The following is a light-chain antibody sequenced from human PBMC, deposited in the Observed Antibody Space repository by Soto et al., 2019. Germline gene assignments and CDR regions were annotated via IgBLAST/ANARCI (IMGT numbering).Light chain of an antibody. CDR3: QHYSDWPLT. J-gene: IGKJ4*01. CDR2: GAS. V-gene: IGKV3-15*01. CDR1: QTLYNN. Sequence: EIVMTQSPATLSVSPGERATLSCRASQTLYNNLAWYQQKLGQAPRLLIYGASARATDIPARFSGSGSGTEFTLPISGLQSEDFAIYYCQHYSDWPLTFGGGTKVEIK.